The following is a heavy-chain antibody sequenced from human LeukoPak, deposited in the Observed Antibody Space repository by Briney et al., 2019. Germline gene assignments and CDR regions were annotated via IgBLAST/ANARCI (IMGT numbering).Heavy chain of an antibody. J-gene: IGHJ3*02. Sequence: ASVKVSCKASGYTFTSYYMHWVRQAPGQGLEWMGIINPSGGSTSYAQKFQGRVTMTRDMSTGTVYMELSSLRSEDTAVYYCARGWYLNAFDIWGQGTMVTVSS. V-gene: IGHV1-46*01. CDR3: ARGWYLNAFDI. D-gene: IGHD6-13*01. CDR2: INPSGGST. CDR1: GYTFTSYY.